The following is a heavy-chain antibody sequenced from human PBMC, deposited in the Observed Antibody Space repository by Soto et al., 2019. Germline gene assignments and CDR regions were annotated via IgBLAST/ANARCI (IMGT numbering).Heavy chain of an antibody. CDR3: AKDISQLVGATLDY. CDR2: ISWNSGSI. D-gene: IGHD1-26*01. J-gene: IGHJ4*02. Sequence: PGGSLRLSCAASGFTFDDYAMHWVRQAPGKGLEWVSGISWNSGSIGYADSVKGRFTISRDNAKNSLYLQMNSLRAEDTALYYCAKDISQLVGATLDYWGQGTLVTVSS. CDR1: GFTFDDYA. V-gene: IGHV3-9*01.